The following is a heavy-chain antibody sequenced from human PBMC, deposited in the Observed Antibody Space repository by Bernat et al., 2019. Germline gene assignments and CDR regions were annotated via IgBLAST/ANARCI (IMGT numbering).Heavy chain of an antibody. CDR1: GGSISSSSYY. CDR2: IYYSGST. D-gene: IGHD3-16*02. CDR3: ARHLTDDYVWGSYRYRYCDY. J-gene: IGHJ4*02. Sequence: QLQLQESGPGLVKPSETLSLTCTVSGGSISSSSYYWGWIRQPPGKGLEWIGSIYYSGSTYYNPSLKSRVTISVDTSKNQFSLKLSSVTAADTAVYYCARHLTDDYVWGSYRYRYCDYGGQGTLVTVSS. V-gene: IGHV4-39*01.